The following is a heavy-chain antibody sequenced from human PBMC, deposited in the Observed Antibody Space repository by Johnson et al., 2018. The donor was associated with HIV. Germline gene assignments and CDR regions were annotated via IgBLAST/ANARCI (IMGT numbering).Heavy chain of an antibody. CDR1: GFTVSSNY. D-gene: IGHD1-26*01. CDR2: IYSGGST. CDR3: ARDLVVGATPDHDAFDI. J-gene: IGHJ3*02. Sequence: VQLVESGGGLIQPGGSLRLSCAASGFTVSSNYMSWVRQAPGKGLEWVSVIYSGGSTYYADSVKGRFTISRDNSKNTLYLQMNSLRAEDTAVYYCARDLVVGATPDHDAFDIWGQGTMVTVSS. V-gene: IGHV3-53*01.